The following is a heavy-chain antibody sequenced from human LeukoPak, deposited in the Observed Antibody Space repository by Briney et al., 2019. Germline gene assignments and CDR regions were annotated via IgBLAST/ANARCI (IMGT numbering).Heavy chain of an antibody. D-gene: IGHD3-10*01. CDR1: GFTFSSYA. J-gene: IGHJ4*02. CDR3: ARGWFGGRTLDY. Sequence: TGGSLRLSCAASGFTFSSYAMSWVRQAPGKGLEWVSAISGSGGSTYYADSVKGRFTISRDNSKNTLYLQMNSLRAEDTAVYYCARGWFGGRTLDYWGQGTLVTVSS. V-gene: IGHV3-23*01. CDR2: ISGSGGST.